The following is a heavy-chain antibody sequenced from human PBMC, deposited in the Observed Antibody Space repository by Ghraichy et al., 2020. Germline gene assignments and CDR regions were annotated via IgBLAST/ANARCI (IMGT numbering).Heavy chain of an antibody. CDR3: AKVGYCSGGSCYYFDY. Sequence: GWSLRLSCAASGFTFSSYAMSWVRQAPGKGLEWVSAISGSGGSTYYADSVKGRFTISRDNSKNTLYLQMNSLRAEDTAVYYCAKVGYCSGGSCYYFDYWGQGTLVTVSS. V-gene: IGHV3-23*01. D-gene: IGHD2-15*01. J-gene: IGHJ4*02. CDR1: GFTFSSYA. CDR2: ISGSGGST.